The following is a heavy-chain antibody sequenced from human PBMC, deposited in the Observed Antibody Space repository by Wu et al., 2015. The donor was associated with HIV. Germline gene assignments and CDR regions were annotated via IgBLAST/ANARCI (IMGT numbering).Heavy chain of an antibody. V-gene: IGHV1-69*13. Sequence: QVQLVQSGAELKKPASSVRVSCQASGDNFSKFPISWVRQAPGQGLEWMGRIIPIFGTANYARRFQDRITITADGSASTAYLELSSLRFEDTAVYYCTKDLGGYTYGYDSWGQGTLVTVSS. CDR2: IIPIFGTA. J-gene: IGHJ4*02. D-gene: IGHD5-18*01. CDR1: GDNFSKFP. CDR3: TKDLGGYTYGYDS.